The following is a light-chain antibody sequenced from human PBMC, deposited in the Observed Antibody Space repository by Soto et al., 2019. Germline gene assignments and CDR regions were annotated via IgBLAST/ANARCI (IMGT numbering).Light chain of an antibody. Sequence: QSVLTQPASVSGSPGQSITISCTGTSSVVGGYNYVSWYQQHPGKAPKLMIYDVSNRPSGVSNRFSGSKSGNTASLTISGLQAEDEADYYCSSYTSSSTLMVFGGGTKLTVL. CDR2: DVS. J-gene: IGLJ2*01. V-gene: IGLV2-14*01. CDR3: SSYTSSSTLMV. CDR1: SSVVGGYNY.